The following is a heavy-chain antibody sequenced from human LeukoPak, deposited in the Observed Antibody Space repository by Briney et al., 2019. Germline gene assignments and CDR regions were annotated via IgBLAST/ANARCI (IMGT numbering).Heavy chain of an antibody. V-gene: IGHV3-53*01. Sequence: PGGSLRLSCGASGITVSSKYMTWVRQAPGKGLEWVAVIYSGDNTYYTDSVEGRFTIIRDISNNTLYLQMTKLRVDDTAVYYCARADSSKWWGLDPWGQGTLVTVSS. D-gene: IGHD3-22*01. CDR3: ARADSSKWWGLDP. CDR2: IYSGDNT. CDR1: GITVSSKY. J-gene: IGHJ5*02.